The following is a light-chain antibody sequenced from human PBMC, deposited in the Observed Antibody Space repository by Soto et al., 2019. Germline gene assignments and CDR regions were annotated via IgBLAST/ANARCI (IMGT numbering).Light chain of an antibody. CDR2: EVS. CDR1: SSDVGAYNY. V-gene: IGLV2-14*01. CDR3: SSYTSSRTWV. J-gene: IGLJ3*02. Sequence: QSALTQPASVSGSPGQSITISCTGTSSDVGAYNYVSWYQQYPGKVPKLMIYEVSNRPSGISNRFSGSKSGNTASLTISGLQAEDEADYYCSSYTSSRTWVFGGGTKVTVL.